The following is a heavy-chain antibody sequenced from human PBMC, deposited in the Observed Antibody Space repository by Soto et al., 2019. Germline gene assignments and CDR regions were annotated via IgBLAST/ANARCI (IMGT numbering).Heavy chain of an antibody. Sequence: PGGSLRLSCAAAGFNVNSDYMNWVRQTPGKGLEWVASIYSGETTYYADSVRGRFTNSSDKSKNTLYFQLSSLRIEDTAVYYCTRDGRGLGRLSLFEYWGQGVLVTVSS. J-gene: IGHJ4*02. CDR1: GFNVNSDY. V-gene: IGHV3-53*01. CDR2: IYSGETT. D-gene: IGHD2-21*02. CDR3: TRDGRGLGRLSLFEY.